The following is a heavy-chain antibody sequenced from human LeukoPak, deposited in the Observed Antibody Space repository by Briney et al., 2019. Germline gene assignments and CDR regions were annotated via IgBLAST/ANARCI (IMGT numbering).Heavy chain of an antibody. V-gene: IGHV3-33*01. CDR1: GFTFSSYG. Sequence: PGGSLRVSCAASGFTFSSYGMNWVRQAPGKGLEWVAVIWYDGSNEYYVDSVKGRFTISRDNSKNTLYLQMNSLRVEDTAVYYCAAGDPVSYWGQGTLVSVSS. CDR2: IWYDGSNE. J-gene: IGHJ4*02. D-gene: IGHD4-17*01. CDR3: AAGDPVSY.